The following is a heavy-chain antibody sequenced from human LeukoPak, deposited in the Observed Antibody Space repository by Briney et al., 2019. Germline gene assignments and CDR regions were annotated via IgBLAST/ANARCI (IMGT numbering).Heavy chain of an antibody. J-gene: IGHJ4*02. V-gene: IGHV3-15*01. CDR2: IKSQPDGGTT. CDR3: TTAPGGVDY. CDR1: GFTFSSVW. Sequence: GGSLRLSCAASGFTFSSVWMNWVRQAPGKGLEWVGHIKSQPDGGTTDYAAPVKGRFTISRDDSKNTLYLQMNSLKTEDTAVYYCTTAPGGVDYWGQGTLVTVSS. D-gene: IGHD3-10*01.